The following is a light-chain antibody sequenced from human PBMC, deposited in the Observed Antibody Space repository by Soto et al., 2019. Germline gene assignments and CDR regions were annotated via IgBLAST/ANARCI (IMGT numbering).Light chain of an antibody. CDR1: QGLSSW. J-gene: IGKJ5*01. CDR3: QQAYRTLT. V-gene: IGKV1-12*01. Sequence: DIQLTQSQSAIAASVVRSGTSTCRASQGLSSWLAWYQQRPGKAPKLLIYAASNLQSGVPSRFSGSGSGTEFTLTIGSLQPEDFATYYCQQAYRTLTFGQGTRLEIK. CDR2: AAS.